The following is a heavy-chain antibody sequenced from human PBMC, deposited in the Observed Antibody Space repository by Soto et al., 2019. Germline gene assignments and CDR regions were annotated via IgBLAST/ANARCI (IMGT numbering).Heavy chain of an antibody. CDR1: GYTFTTYG. J-gene: IGHJ4*02. D-gene: IGHD3-22*01. CDR2: ISTYNGNT. V-gene: IGHV1-18*01. Sequence: QVQLVQSGAEVKKPGASVKVSCKASGYTFTTYGMSWVRQAPGQGLDWMGWISTYNGNTKYAERLQGRVTMTTDTPTGTAYGGLRSLRSDDTAVYYCARGPTDYYDNSGNYFLDYWGQGTLVTVSS. CDR3: ARGPTDYYDNSGNYFLDY.